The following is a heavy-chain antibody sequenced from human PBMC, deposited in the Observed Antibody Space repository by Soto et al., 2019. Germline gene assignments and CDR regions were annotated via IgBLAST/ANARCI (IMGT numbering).Heavy chain of an antibody. J-gene: IGHJ4*02. CDR2: INPSGGST. V-gene: IGHV1-46*03. D-gene: IGHD3-22*01. CDR1: GYTFTSYY. CDR3: ARVGNYYDSSGYIDY. Sequence: GASVKVSCKASGYTFTSYYMHWVRQAPGQGLEWMGIINPSGGSTSYAQKFQGRVTMTRDTSTSTVYMELSSLRSEDTAVYYCARVGNYYDSSGYIDYWGQGTLVTVSS.